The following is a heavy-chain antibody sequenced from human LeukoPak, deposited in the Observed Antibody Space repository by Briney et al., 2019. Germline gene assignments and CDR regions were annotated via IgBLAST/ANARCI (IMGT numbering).Heavy chain of an antibody. CDR3: ARVDPQLDFDY. D-gene: IGHD3-9*01. J-gene: IGHJ4*02. Sequence: ASVKVSCKASGYTFTSYGISWVRQAPGQGLEWMGWISAYNGNTNYAHKLQGRVTMTTDTSTGTAYMELRSLGSDDTAVYYCARVDPQLDFDYWGQGTLVTVCS. V-gene: IGHV1-18*01. CDR1: GYTFTSYG. CDR2: ISAYNGNT.